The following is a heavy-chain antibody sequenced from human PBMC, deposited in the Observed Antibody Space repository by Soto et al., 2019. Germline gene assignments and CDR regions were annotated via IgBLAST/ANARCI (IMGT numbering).Heavy chain of an antibody. CDR3: ARLLRWLPDLRL. Sequence: QVQLQESGPGLVKPSQTLSLTCTVSGGSISSGDYYWSWIRQPPGKGLEWIEYIYYSGSTYYNPSLKSRVTISVDTCNNQYSQKLSSVTAGDKAVYYCARLLRWLPDLRLCGRGTLVTVSS. J-gene: IGHJ4*02. V-gene: IGHV4-30-4*01. D-gene: IGHD6-19*01. CDR2: IYYSGST. CDR1: GGSISSGDYY.